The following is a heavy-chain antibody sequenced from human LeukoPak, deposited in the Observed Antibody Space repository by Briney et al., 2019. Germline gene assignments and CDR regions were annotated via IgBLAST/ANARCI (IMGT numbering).Heavy chain of an antibody. CDR3: AKDPSPTTVPDYFDY. CDR1: GFTFSSYA. D-gene: IGHD4-17*01. CDR2: ISGSGGST. Sequence: GGSLRLSCAASGFTFSSYAMSWVRQAPGKGLEWVSAISGSGGSTYYADSVKGRFTIYRDNSKNTLYLQMNILRAEDTAVYYCAKDPSPTTVPDYFDYWGQGTLVTVSS. V-gene: IGHV3-23*01. J-gene: IGHJ4*02.